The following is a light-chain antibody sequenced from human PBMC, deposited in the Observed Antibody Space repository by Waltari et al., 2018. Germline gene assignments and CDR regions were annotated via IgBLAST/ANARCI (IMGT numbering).Light chain of an antibody. V-gene: IGLV1-51*01. Sequence: QSVLTQPPSVSAAPGQKVTISCSGSSSTIGNNFVFWYQQLPGTAPKLLIYDDNERPSGSPDRVSGSKSGTTATLGITGLQTGDEADYYCGTWDSSLSVVVFGGGTKVTVL. CDR2: DDN. J-gene: IGLJ2*01. CDR3: GTWDSSLSVVV. CDR1: SSTIGNNF.